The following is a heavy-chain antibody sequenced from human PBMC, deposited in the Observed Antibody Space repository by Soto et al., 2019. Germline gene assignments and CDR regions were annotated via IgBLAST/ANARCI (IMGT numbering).Heavy chain of an antibody. D-gene: IGHD3-3*02. Sequence: ASVKVSCKASGYTFTSYAMHWVRQAPGQRLEWMGWINAGNGNTKYSQKFQGRVTITRDTSASTAYMELSSLRSEDTAVYYCAREEPAFRTTGMDVWGQGTTVTVAS. V-gene: IGHV1-3*01. CDR2: INAGNGNT. J-gene: IGHJ6*02. CDR1: GYTFTSYA. CDR3: AREEPAFRTTGMDV.